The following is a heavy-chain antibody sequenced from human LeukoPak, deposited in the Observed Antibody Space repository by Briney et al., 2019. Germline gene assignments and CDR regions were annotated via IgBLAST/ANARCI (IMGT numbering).Heavy chain of an antibody. CDR3: ARGDILTGSRLDP. CDR2: IIPIFGTA. D-gene: IGHD3-9*01. CDR1: GGTFNNSA. Sequence: SVKVSCKTSGGTFNNSAISWVRQAPGQGLEWMGGIIPIFGTANYAQKFQGRVTITTDESTSTAYMELSSLRSEDTAVYYCARGDILTGSRLDPWGQGTLVTVSS. J-gene: IGHJ5*02. V-gene: IGHV1-69*05.